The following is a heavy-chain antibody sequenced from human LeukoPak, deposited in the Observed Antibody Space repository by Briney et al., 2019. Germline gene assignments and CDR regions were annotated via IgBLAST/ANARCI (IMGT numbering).Heavy chain of an antibody. CDR1: GFTFSTYN. V-gene: IGHV3-21*01. CDR3: ARDTGFCSGGSCYSGGFDR. Sequence: GGSLRLSCVASGFTFSTYNMNWVRQAPGKGLEWVSSISISSSYIFYADSVQGRFTISRDNSKNTLYLQMNSLRAEDTAVYYCARDTGFCSGGSCYSGGFDRWGQGTLVTVSS. D-gene: IGHD2-15*01. J-gene: IGHJ5*02. CDR2: ISISSSYI.